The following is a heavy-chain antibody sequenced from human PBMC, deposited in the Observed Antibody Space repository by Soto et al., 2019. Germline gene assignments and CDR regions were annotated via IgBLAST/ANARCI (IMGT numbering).Heavy chain of an antibody. Sequence: EEQLVESGGGLVQPGRSLRLSCAASGFTFDDYAMHWVRQAPGKGLEWVSGINWNSGSIGYADSVKGRFTISRDNAXNSLYXXMNSLRAEDTALYYCAKDRGSGSYAANYYYYGMDVWGQGTTVTVSS. V-gene: IGHV3-9*01. J-gene: IGHJ6*02. CDR2: INWNSGSI. D-gene: IGHD3-10*01. CDR3: AKDRGSGSYAANYYYYGMDV. CDR1: GFTFDDYA.